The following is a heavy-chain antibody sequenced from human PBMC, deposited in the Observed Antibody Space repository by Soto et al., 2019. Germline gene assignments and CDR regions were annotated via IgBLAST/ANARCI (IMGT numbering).Heavy chain of an antibody. Sequence: GSLRLSCAASGFTFSRYAMNWVRQAPGRGLEWVALISYDGSNKYSADSVKGRFTIYRDNSKNTLYLQMNSLRAEDTAVYYCAREVYCSSAGRYAFGYYSYYGLDVWGQGTTVTVTS. D-gene: IGHD2-2*01. J-gene: IGHJ6*02. CDR3: AREVYCSSAGRYAFGYYSYYGLDV. CDR1: GFTFSRYA. CDR2: ISYDGSNK. V-gene: IGHV3-30-3*01.